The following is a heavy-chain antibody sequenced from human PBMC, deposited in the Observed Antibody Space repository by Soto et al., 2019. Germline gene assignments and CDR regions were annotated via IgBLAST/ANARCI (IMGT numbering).Heavy chain of an antibody. D-gene: IGHD3-22*01. J-gene: IGHJ4*02. V-gene: IGHV3-30-3*01. CDR2: ISYDGSNK. Sequence: GGSLRLSCAASGFTFSSYAMHWVRQAPGKGLEWVAVISYDGSNKYYADSVKGRFTISRDNSKNTLYLQMNSLRAEDTAVYYCARPHYDSSGYLYRGKGTRVTV. CDR1: GFTFSSYA. CDR3: ARPHYDSSGYLY.